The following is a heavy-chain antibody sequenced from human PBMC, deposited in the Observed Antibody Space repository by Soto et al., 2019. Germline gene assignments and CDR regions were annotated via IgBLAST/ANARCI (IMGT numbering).Heavy chain of an antibody. V-gene: IGHV3-23*01. CDR1: GFTFSNYA. J-gene: IGHJ4*02. CDR3: AKGLLWFGEFHSR. Sequence: GGSLRLSCAASGFTFSNYAMSWVRQAPGKGLEWVSAISGSGGSTYYADSVKGRFTISRDNSKNTLYLQMNSLRAEDTAVYYCAKGLLWFGEFHSRWGQGTLVTVSS. CDR2: ISGSGGST. D-gene: IGHD3-10*01.